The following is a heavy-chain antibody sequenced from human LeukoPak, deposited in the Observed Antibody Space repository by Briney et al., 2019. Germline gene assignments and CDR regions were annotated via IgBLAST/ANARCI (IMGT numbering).Heavy chain of an antibody. CDR3: VREICSGDSCYFDY. CDR1: GYTFTSYG. CDR2: ISVDNGNT. D-gene: IGHD2-15*01. J-gene: IGHJ4*02. V-gene: IGHV1-18*01. Sequence: ASVKVSCKSSGYTFTSYGISWVRRAPGQGLEWMGWISVDNGNTKYAQKLQGRVTMTTDTSTSTVYMELRSLRSDDTAVYYCVREICSGDSCYFDYWGQGTLVTVSS.